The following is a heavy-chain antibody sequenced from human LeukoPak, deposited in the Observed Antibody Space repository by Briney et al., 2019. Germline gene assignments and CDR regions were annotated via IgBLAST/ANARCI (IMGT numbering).Heavy chain of an antibody. J-gene: IGHJ6*03. CDR3: ARVQLETGGYYYYMDV. CDR1: GFTVSSNY. CDR2: IYSGGST. V-gene: IGHV3-66*01. D-gene: IGHD1-1*01. Sequence: PGGSLRLSCAASGFTVSSNYMSWVRQAPGKGLEWVSVIYSGGSTYYADSVKGRFTISRDNSKNTLYLQMNSLRAEDTAVYYCARVQLETGGYYYYMDVWGKGTTVTISS.